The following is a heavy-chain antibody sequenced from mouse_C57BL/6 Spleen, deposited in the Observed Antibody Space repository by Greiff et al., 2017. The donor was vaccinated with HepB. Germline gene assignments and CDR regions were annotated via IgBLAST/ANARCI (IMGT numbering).Heavy chain of an antibody. D-gene: IGHD1-1*01. CDR3: TATTVVATDFDY. CDR2: IRNKANNHAT. Sequence: EVKVEESGGGLVQPGGSMKLSCAASGFTFSDAWMDWVRQSPEKGLEWVAEIRNKANNHATYYAESVKGRFTISRDDSKSSVYLQMNSLRAEDTGIYYCTATTVVATDFDYWGQGTTLTVSS. J-gene: IGHJ2*01. V-gene: IGHV6-6*01. CDR1: GFTFSDAW.